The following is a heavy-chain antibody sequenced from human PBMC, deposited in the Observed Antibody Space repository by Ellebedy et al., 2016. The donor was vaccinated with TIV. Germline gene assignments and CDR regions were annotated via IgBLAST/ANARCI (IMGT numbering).Heavy chain of an antibody. CDR1: GFTLNNAW. CDR2: IKSKADGGTT. Sequence: GGSLTLSXAASGFTLNNAWTSWVRQVPGKGLEWVGRIKSKADGGTTDYAAPVKGRFTSSRDDSKNTLYLQMNSLKTEDTAVYYCTRRILILEQWRSDAFDSWGQGRMVTVSS. V-gene: IGHV3-15*01. CDR3: TRRILILEQWRSDAFDS. D-gene: IGHD6-19*01. J-gene: IGHJ3*02.